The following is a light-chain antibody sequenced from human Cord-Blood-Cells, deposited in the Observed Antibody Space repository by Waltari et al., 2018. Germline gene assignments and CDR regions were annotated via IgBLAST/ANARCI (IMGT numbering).Light chain of an antibody. Sequence: MQVTQSPSTLSASGGDRVTFTCLASQSISSWLAWYQQKPGKDPKLLIYKASSLESVVPSRCSGSGSGTEFTLTISSLQPDDVATYYCQQYKSYSRTFGQGTKVEIK. V-gene: IGKV1-5*03. CDR1: QSISSW. J-gene: IGKJ1*01. CDR3: QQYKSYSRT. CDR2: KAS.